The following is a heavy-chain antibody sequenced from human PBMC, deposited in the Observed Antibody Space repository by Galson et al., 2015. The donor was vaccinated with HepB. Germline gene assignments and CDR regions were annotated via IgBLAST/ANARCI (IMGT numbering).Heavy chain of an antibody. D-gene: IGHD6-19*01. CDR3: ARADGQGSSGWRNDP. CDR1: GDSVSSNSAA. CDR2: TYYRSRWYN. V-gene: IGHV6-1*01. Sequence: CAISGDSVSSNSAAWNWIRQSPSRGLGWLGRTYYRSRWYNDYAVSVKSRITINPDTSKNQFSLQLNSVTPEDTAVYYCARADGQGSSGWRNDPWGQGTLVTVSS. J-gene: IGHJ5*02.